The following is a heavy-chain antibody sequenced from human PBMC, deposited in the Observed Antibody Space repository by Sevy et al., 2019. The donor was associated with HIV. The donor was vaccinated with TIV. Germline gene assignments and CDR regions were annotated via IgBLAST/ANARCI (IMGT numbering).Heavy chain of an antibody. Sequence: ASVKVSCKASGYTFTSYGISWVRQAPGQGLEWMGWISAYNGNTNYAQKLQGRVTMTTDTSTRTAYMELRRLRSDDTAVYYCARVQDYYGSGSYYPGRRLRYFDYWGQGTLVTVSS. CDR2: ISAYNGNT. J-gene: IGHJ4*02. CDR3: ARVQDYYGSGSYYPGRRLRYFDY. V-gene: IGHV1-18*01. D-gene: IGHD3-10*01. CDR1: GYTFTSYG.